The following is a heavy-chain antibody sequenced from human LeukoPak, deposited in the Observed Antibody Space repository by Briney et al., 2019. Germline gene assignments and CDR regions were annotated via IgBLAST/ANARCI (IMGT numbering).Heavy chain of an antibody. CDR2: ISAYNGNT. V-gene: IGHV1-18*01. Sequence: ASVKVSCKASGYTFTSYGISLVREAPGQGLEWMGWISAYNGNTNYAQKLQGRVTMTTDTSTSTAYMELRSLRSEDTAVYYCATVRNQLLYIYWGQGTLVTVSA. J-gene: IGHJ4*02. CDR3: ATVRNQLLYIY. CDR1: GYTFTSYG. D-gene: IGHD2-2*02.